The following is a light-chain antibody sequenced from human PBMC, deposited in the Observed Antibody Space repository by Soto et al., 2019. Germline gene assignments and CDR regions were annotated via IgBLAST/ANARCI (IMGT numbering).Light chain of an antibody. CDR3: SSFISDTTYV. Sequence: QSVLTQPPSVSGSPGQSVAVSCTGTSSDVGSYNRVSWYQQPPGTAPKLMIYEVGNRPSGVPDRFSGSKSGNTASLTISGLQAEDEADYYCSSFISDTTYVFGTGTKVTVL. CDR1: SSDVGSYNR. V-gene: IGLV2-18*02. CDR2: EVG. J-gene: IGLJ1*01.